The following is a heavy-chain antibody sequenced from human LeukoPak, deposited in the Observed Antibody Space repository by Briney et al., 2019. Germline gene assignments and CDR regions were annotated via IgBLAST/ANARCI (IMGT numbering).Heavy chain of an antibody. D-gene: IGHD1-26*01. CDR3: AKDGGSSGY. CDR2: IWYDGSNK. V-gene: IGHV3-33*06. J-gene: IGHJ4*02. Sequence: PGGSLRLSCAASGFTLSSYGMHWVRQAPGKGLEWVAVIWYDGSNKYYADSVKGRFTISRDNSKNTLYLQTNSLRAEDTAVYYCAKDGGSSGYWGQGTLVTVSS. CDR1: GFTLSSYG.